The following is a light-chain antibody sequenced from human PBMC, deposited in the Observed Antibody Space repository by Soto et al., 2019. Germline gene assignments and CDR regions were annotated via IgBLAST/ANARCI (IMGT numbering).Light chain of an antibody. J-gene: IGLJ3*02. V-gene: IGLV2-14*01. Sequence: QSALTQPASVSGSPAQSITISCTGTSSDVGDYNYVSWYQQHPGKAPKLMIYEVSNRPSGVSNRFSGSKSGNTASLTISGLQAEDEADYYCSSYTSSNTWVFGGGTKLTVL. CDR1: SSDVGDYNY. CDR3: SSYTSSNTWV. CDR2: EVS.